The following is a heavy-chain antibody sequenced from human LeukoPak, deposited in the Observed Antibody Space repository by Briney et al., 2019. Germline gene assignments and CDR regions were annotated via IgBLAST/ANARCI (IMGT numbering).Heavy chain of an antibody. Sequence: PGGSLRLSCAPSGFTFSKYWMLWVRQAPGKGLESVSRINTDGTVTTYADSVKGRFTVSRDNADNTMFLQMSSVRDEDTAVYYCATKQWLAPPPDSWGQGTPVTVSS. CDR1: GFTFSKYW. V-gene: IGHV3-74*01. CDR2: INTDGTVT. CDR3: ATKQWLAPPPDS. D-gene: IGHD6-19*01. J-gene: IGHJ4*02.